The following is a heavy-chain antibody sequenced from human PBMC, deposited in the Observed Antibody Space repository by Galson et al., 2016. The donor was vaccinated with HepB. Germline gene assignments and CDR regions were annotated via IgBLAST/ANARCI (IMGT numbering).Heavy chain of an antibody. J-gene: IGHJ6*03. V-gene: IGHV3-48*02. CDR1: GFTFSSYS. D-gene: IGHD6-13*01. Sequence: SLRLSCAASGFTFSSYSMNWVRQAPGKGLEWVSYISSDSSIIKYADSVKGRFTISRDNARNSLYVQMNSLRDEDTAVYYCATDGSWYVNSYYYMDVWGKGTTVTVSS. CDR2: ISSDSSII. CDR3: ATDGSWYVNSYYYMDV.